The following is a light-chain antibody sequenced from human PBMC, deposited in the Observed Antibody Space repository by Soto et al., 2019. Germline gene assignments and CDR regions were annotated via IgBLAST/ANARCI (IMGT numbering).Light chain of an antibody. CDR2: AAS. CDR3: QKYSSVIT. Sequence: DIQMTQSPSSLSASVGDRVTITCRASQGISNFLAWYQQKPGKVPKLLISAASTLQSGLPSRFSDSGSGTDFTLTITSLQPEDVATYYCQKYSSVITFGQGTRLEIK. CDR1: QGISNF. J-gene: IGKJ5*01. V-gene: IGKV1-27*01.